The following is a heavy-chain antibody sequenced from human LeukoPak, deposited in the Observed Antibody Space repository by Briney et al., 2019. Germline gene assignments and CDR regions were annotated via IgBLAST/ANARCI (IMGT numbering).Heavy chain of an antibody. Sequence: GGALRLSCAASGFTFSSYEMNWVRQAPGKGLEWVSYISSSGSTIHYADPVKGRFTISRDDAKNSLYLQMNSLRAEDTAVYYCARDLGYCTSTSCYSLYGMDVWGKGTTVTVSS. CDR2: ISSSGSTI. J-gene: IGHJ6*04. CDR1: GFTFSSYE. D-gene: IGHD2-2*02. CDR3: ARDLGYCTSTSCYSLYGMDV. V-gene: IGHV3-48*03.